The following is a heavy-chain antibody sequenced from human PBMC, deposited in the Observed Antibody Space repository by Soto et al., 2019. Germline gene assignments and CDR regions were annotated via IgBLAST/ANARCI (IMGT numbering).Heavy chain of an antibody. Sequence: ASVKVSCKASGSTFTVYYMHWVRLAPGQGLEWMGVVNPSGGSTKYAQNFQGRVTMTRDTSTTTIYMELSSLRSDDTAIYYCAREENCSGGTCYSEYFHRWGQGTLVTVSS. CDR2: VNPSGGST. D-gene: IGHD2-15*01. CDR3: AREENCSGGTCYSEYFHR. CDR1: GSTFTVYY. V-gene: IGHV1-46*01. J-gene: IGHJ1*01.